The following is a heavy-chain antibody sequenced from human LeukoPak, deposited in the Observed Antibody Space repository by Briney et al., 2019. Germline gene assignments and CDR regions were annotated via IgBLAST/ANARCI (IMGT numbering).Heavy chain of an antibody. D-gene: IGHD2-2*01. V-gene: IGHV3-23*01. CDR1: GFTFSSYG. Sequence: GGSLRLSCAASGFTFSSYGMHWVRQAPGKGLEWVSAISGSGGSTYYADSVKGRFTISRDNSKNTLYLQMNSLRAEGTAVYYCAKDGGFIVVVPEATFDPWGQGTLVTVSS. CDR2: ISGSGGST. CDR3: AKDGGFIVVVPEATFDP. J-gene: IGHJ5*02.